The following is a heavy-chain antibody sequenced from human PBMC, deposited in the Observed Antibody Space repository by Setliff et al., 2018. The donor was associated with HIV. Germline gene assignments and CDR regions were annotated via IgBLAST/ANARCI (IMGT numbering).Heavy chain of an antibody. CDR2: IYYSGST. CDR3: AIDPTTVIHGCVLGFQAVHLQIGDAF. CDR1: GGSISSYY. Sequence: SETLSLTCTVSGGSISSYYWSWIRQPPGKGLEWIGYIYYSGSTNYNPSLKSRVTISVDTSKNQFSLKLNSVTAADTAMYYCAIDPTTVIHGCVLGFQAVHLQIGDAF. V-gene: IGHV4-59*12. D-gene: IGHD4-4*01. J-gene: IGHJ3*01.